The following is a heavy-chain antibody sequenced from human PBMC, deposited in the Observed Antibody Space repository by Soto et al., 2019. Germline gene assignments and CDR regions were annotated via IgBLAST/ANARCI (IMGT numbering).Heavy chain of an antibody. CDR1: GGTFSNYA. J-gene: IGHJ4*02. V-gene: IGHV1-69*12. D-gene: IGHD6-19*01. CDR3: AIMDSSGGGGALGS. Sequence: QVQLVQSGAEVKKPGSSVKVSCKASGGTFSNYAITWVRQAPGQGLEWMGGVIPMFGTPNYAQKFQHRVRIXAXGXXNTPYMDQSSLSSEDTAVYYCAIMDSSGGGGALGSWGQGTMVTVSS. CDR2: VIPMFGTP.